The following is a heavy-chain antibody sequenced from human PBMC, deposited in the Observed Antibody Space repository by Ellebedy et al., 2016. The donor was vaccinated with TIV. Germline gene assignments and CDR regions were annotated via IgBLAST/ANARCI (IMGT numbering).Heavy chain of an antibody. CDR3: ARETYNDVDLKLWGIFDI. J-gene: IGHJ3*02. Sequence: GESLKISCAASELTVTSNFMSWVRQAPGKGLAWVSTIAIDSTTYYADSVKGRFTISRDNSKNTLDIEMSRRRAEDTAGYYCARETYNDVDLKLWGIFDIWGQGTMVTVSS. V-gene: IGHV3-66*01. D-gene: IGHD3-10*01. CDR1: ELTVTSNF. CDR2: IAIDSTT.